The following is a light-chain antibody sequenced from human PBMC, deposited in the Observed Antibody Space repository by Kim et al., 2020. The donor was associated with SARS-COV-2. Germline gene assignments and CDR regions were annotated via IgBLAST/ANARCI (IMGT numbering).Light chain of an antibody. V-gene: IGKV1-39*01. CDR3: QQSYNMPRT. J-gene: IGKJ1*01. Sequence: VAVGDRVTIACRASQNIGNYLNWYQQKEGKAPKLIIYAASILQSGVPPRISGSGSGTDFTLTVSSLQPEDFATYYCQQSYNMPRTFGQGTKVDIK. CDR2: AAS. CDR1: QNIGNY.